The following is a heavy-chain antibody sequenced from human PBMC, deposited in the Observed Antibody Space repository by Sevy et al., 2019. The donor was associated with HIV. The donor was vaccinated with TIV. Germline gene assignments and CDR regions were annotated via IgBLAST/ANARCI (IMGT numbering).Heavy chain of an antibody. J-gene: IGHJ4*02. Sequence: SETLSLTCTVSGGNISSGGYYWSWIRQHPGKGLEWIGYIYYSGSTYYDPSLKSRVSISVDTSKNQFSLKLNSMTAADTAVYYCARGENLIAVAGRGSGFDFWGQGSLVTVSS. CDR2: IYYSGST. D-gene: IGHD6-19*01. CDR1: GGNISSGGYY. CDR3: ARGENLIAVAGRGSGFDF. V-gene: IGHV4-31*03.